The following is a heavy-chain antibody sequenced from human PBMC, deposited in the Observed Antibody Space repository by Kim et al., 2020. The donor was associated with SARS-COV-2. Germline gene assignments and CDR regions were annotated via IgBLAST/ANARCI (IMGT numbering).Heavy chain of an antibody. CDR1: GDSVSSNSAA. D-gene: IGHD6-13*01. CDR3: ARDGHLYSSSWYGSSYFDY. CDR2: TYYRSKWYN. J-gene: IGHJ4*02. Sequence: SQTLSLTCAISGDSVSSNSAAWNWIRQSPSRGLEWLGRTYYRSKWYNDYAVSVKSRITINPDTSKNQFSLQLNSVTPEDTAVYYCARDGHLYSSSWYGSSYFDYWGQGTLVTVSS. V-gene: IGHV6-1*01.